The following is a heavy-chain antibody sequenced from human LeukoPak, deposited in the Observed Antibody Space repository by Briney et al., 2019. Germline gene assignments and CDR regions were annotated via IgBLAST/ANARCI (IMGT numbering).Heavy chain of an antibody. D-gene: IGHD5-18*01. V-gene: IGHV1-2*06. CDR1: GYTFTGYY. Sequence: ASVKVSCKASGYTFTGYYMHWVRQAPGQGLEWMGRINPNSGDTNFAQKFQGRVTMTRDTSLSTAYMELSRLRSDDTAVYYCARGGYSPNYYYYGMDVWGQGTTVTVSS. CDR2: INPNSGDT. CDR3: ARGGYSPNYYYYGMDV. J-gene: IGHJ6*02.